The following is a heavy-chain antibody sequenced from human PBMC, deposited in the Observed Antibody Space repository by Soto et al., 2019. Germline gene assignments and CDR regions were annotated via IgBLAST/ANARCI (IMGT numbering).Heavy chain of an antibody. CDR3: ARHASYYVSSGYFGTY. CDR1: GYTFTNHW. Sequence: GESLTIECQVSGYTFTNHWITWVRQMPGKGLEWMGRINPSDSHTNYSPSFEGHVTMSVDKSISTAYLQWSSLKASDTAMYYCARHASYYVSSGYFGTYWGQGTMFTVSS. D-gene: IGHD3-22*01. V-gene: IGHV5-10-1*01. J-gene: IGHJ4*02. CDR2: INPSDSHT.